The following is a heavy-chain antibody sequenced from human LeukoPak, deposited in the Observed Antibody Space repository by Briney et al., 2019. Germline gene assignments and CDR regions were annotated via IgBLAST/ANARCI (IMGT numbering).Heavy chain of an antibody. CDR3: ARASSGWPTGSYYYYMDV. V-gene: IGHV3-20*04. D-gene: IGHD6-19*01. CDR2: INWNGGST. Sequence: GGSLRLSCAASGFTFDDYGMSWVRQAPGKGLEWVSGINWNGGSTGYADSVKGRFTISRDNAKNSLYLQMNSLRAEDTALYYCARASSGWPTGSYYYYMDVWGKGTTVTVSS. J-gene: IGHJ6*03. CDR1: GFTFDDYG.